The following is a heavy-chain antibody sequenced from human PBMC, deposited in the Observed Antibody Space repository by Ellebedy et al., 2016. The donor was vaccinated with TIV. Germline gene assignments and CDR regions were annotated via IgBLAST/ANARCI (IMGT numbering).Heavy chain of an antibody. Sequence: SETLSLTCTVSIGSISSYYWTWIRQPAGKGLEWIGYIYYSGSTKYNPSLESRVTISVDTSENQFSLKLSSVTAADTAVYYCARVGSELITVKAYYYYLDVWGKGTTVTVSS. D-gene: IGHD4-11*01. J-gene: IGHJ6*03. CDR2: IYYSGST. CDR1: IGSISSYY. V-gene: IGHV4-59*01. CDR3: ARVGSELITVKAYYYYLDV.